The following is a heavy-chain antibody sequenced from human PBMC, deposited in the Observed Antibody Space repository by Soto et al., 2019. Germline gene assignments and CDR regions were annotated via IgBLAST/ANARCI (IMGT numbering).Heavy chain of an antibody. Sequence: GGSLRLSCAGSGFTFSDYAIHWVRQASGKGLEWVGRIKSKANNYATASAASVKGRFSVSRDDSRNTAYLQMNSLETEDTAVYYCTRLSEGAYYHYGMNVWGQGTTVTVSS. D-gene: IGHD1-26*01. CDR2: IKSKANNYAT. CDR1: GFTFSDYA. V-gene: IGHV3-73*01. CDR3: TRLSEGAYYHYGMNV. J-gene: IGHJ6*02.